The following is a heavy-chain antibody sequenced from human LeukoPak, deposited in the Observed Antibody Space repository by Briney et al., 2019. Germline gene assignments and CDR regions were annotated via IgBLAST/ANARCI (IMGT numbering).Heavy chain of an antibody. CDR2: ISYDGSNK. CDR1: GFTFSSYG. V-gene: IGHV3-30*18. J-gene: IGHJ4*02. Sequence: GRSLRLSCAASGFTFSSYGMHWVRQAPGKGLEWVAVISYDGSNKYYADSVKGRFTISRDNSKNTLYLQMNSLRAEDTAVYYCAKGGMSSYYDSSGYYYFDYWGQGTLVTVSS. D-gene: IGHD3-22*01. CDR3: AKGGMSSYYDSSGYYYFDY.